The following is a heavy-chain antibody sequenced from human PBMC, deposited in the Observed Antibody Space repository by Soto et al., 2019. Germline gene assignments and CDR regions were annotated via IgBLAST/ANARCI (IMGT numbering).Heavy chain of an antibody. Sequence: QVQLQESGPGLVKPSQTLSLTCTVSGDSISSNGYYWSWIRQHPGKGLEWIGYIYYSGSTYYNPSLKRRVTISLDTSKNQFSLKLSSVTAADTAVYYCASDHRWSKQYYGMDVWGQGTTVTVSS. CDR2: IYYSGST. V-gene: IGHV4-31*03. CDR1: GDSISSNGYY. D-gene: IGHD2-15*01. CDR3: ASDHRWSKQYYGMDV. J-gene: IGHJ6*02.